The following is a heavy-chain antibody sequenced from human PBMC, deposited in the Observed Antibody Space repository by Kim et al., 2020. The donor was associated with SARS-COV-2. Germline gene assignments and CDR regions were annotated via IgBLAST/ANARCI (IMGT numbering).Heavy chain of an antibody. Sequence: GGSLRLSCAASGFTFSSYWMHWVRQAPGKGLVWVSRIKSDGSSTSYADSVKGRFTISRDNAKNTLYLQMNSLRAEDTAVYYCARVYDFWSGYYRDGETDFDYWGQGTLVTVSS. CDR3: ARVYDFWSGYYRDGETDFDY. J-gene: IGHJ4*02. V-gene: IGHV3-74*01. D-gene: IGHD3-3*01. CDR2: IKSDGSST. CDR1: GFTFSSYW.